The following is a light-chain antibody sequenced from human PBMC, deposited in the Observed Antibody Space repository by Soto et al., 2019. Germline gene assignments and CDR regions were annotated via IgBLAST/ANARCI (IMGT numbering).Light chain of an antibody. CDR1: SSDVGGYNY. Sequence: QSVLPQPASVSGSPGQSITISCTGTSSDVGGYNYVSWYQQHPGKAPKLMIYDVSNRPSGVSNRFSGSKSGNTASLTISGLQAEDEADYYCSSYTSSSTGVFGGGTKVTVL. CDR3: SSYTSSSTGV. CDR2: DVS. J-gene: IGLJ2*01. V-gene: IGLV2-14*01.